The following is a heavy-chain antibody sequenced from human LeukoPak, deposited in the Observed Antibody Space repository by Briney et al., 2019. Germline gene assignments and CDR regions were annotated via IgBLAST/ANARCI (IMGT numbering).Heavy chain of an antibody. D-gene: IGHD1/OR15-1a*01. V-gene: IGHV3-72*01. Sequence: GGSLRLSCAASGFKFSDHYIAWVRQAPGKGLEWVGRSRNKASSYTTEYAASVEGRFTISRDVSESSLYLQMNSLRTEDTAVYYCGRIAISANNGMDVWGQGTTVTVSS. CDR3: GRIAISANNGMDV. CDR2: SRNKASSYTT. J-gene: IGHJ6*02. CDR1: GFKFSDHY.